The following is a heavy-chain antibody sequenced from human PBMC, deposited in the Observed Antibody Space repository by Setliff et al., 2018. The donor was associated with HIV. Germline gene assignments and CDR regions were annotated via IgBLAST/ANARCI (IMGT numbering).Heavy chain of an antibody. CDR1: GYTFTGYY. J-gene: IGHJ6*02. CDR2: INPNSGGT. D-gene: IGHD6-13*01. CDR3: ASSWSRVPYYGMDV. V-gene: IGHV1-2*04. Sequence: VSCKASGYTFTGYYMHWVRQAPGQGLEWMGWINPNSGGTNYAQKFQGWVTMTRDTSISTAYMELSSLRSEDTAVYYCASSWSRVPYYGMDVWGQGTTVTVSS.